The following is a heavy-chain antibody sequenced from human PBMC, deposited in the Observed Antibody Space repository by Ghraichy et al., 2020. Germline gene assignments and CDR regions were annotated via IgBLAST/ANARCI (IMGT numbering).Heavy chain of an antibody. CDR3: ATKGDSRGWFDP. CDR1: GFTFSNFA. D-gene: IGHD3-16*01. V-gene: IGHV3-23*01. Sequence: GESLNISCATSGFTFSNFAVSWVRQAPGKGLEWVSTISGLGESTYYADSVKGRFTISRDSSQNTVYLQMNSLRADDTAIYCCATKGDSRGWFDPWGQGTLVTVSS. J-gene: IGHJ5*02. CDR2: ISGLGEST.